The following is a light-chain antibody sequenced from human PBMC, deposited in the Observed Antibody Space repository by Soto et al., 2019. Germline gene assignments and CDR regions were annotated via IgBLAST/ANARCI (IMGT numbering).Light chain of an antibody. J-gene: IGLJ1*01. CDR2: EVS. Sequence: QCALTQPPSASGSPLQSVTISCTGTSSDVGGYNYVSWYQQHPGKAPKLMIYEVSKRPSGVPDRFSGSKSGNTASLTVSGLQAEDEADYYCSSYAGSNNFDVFGTGTKVTVL. V-gene: IGLV2-8*01. CDR1: SSDVGGYNY. CDR3: SSYAGSNNFDV.